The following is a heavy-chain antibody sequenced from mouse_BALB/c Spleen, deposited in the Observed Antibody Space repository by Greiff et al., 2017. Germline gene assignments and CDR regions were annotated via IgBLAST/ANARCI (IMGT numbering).Heavy chain of an antibody. V-gene: IGHV1S81*02. CDR3: ARGGDYDPVPWFAY. J-gene: IGHJ3*01. CDR1: GYTFTSYW. D-gene: IGHD1-1*01. CDR2: INPSNGRT. Sequence: VQLQQPGAELVKPGASVKLSCKASGYTFTSYWMHWVKQRPGQGLEWIGEINPSNGRTNYNEKFKSKATLTVDKSSSTAYMQLSSLTSEDSAVYYCARGGDYDPVPWFAYWGQGTLVTVSA.